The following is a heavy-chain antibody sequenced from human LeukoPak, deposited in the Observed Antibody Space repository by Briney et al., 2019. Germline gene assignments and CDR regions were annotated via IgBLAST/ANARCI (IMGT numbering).Heavy chain of an antibody. D-gene: IGHD2-21*02. CDR1: EFNFFSYG. CDR2: IFADGSTT. V-gene: IGHV3-74*01. Sequence: GGSLRLSCVASEFNFFSYGMQWARQAPGKGLVWVSRIFADGSTTSYADSVKGRFTISRDNAKNTLYLQMNSLRAEDTAVYYCARELPREVTLDYWGQGTLVTVSP. J-gene: IGHJ4*01. CDR3: ARELPREVTLDY.